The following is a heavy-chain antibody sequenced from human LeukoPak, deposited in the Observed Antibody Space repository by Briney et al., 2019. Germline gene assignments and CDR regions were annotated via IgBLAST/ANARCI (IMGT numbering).Heavy chain of an antibody. CDR3: ARAYSSSALVY. V-gene: IGHV3-9*01. D-gene: IGHD6-6*01. CDR2: ISWNSGSI. J-gene: IGHJ4*02. CDR1: GFTFDDYA. Sequence: GGSLRLSCAASGFTFDDYAMHWVRQAPGKGLEWVSGISWNSGSIGYADSVKGRFTISRDNAKNSLYLQMNSLRAEDTAVYYCARAYSSSALVYWGQGTLVTVSS.